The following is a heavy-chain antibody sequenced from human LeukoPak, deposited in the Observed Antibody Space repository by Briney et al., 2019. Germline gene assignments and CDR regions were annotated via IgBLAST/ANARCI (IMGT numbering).Heavy chain of an antibody. V-gene: IGHV1-8*01. CDR2: MNPNSGNT. D-gene: IGHD2-21*02. J-gene: IGHJ6*02. CDR1: GYTFTSYG. CDR3: ARGSPPHIVVVTATPNYYGMDV. Sequence: ASVTVSCKASGYTFTSYGINWVRQATGQGLEWMGWMNPNSGNTGYAQKFQGRVTMTRNTSISTAYMELSSLRSEDTAVYYCARGSPPHIVVVTATPNYYGMDVWGQGTTVTVSS.